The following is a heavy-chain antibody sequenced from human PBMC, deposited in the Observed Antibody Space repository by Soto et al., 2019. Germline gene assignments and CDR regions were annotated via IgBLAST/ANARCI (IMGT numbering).Heavy chain of an antibody. J-gene: IGHJ1*01. CDR1: GFMFSAYT. D-gene: IGHD3-16*01. Sequence: GGSLRLSCAASGFMFSAYTMNWVRQAPGKGLEWLSSISDDSSYIDYADSLRGRFTVSRDNARNSLYLQIDSLGVEDTAVYYCATPYYFNHWGPGTLVTVPQ. CDR2: ISDDSSYI. V-gene: IGHV3-21*06. CDR3: ATPYYFNH.